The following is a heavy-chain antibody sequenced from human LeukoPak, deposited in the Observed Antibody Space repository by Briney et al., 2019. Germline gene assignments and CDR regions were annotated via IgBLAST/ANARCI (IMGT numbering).Heavy chain of an antibody. CDR2: IYWDDDK. D-gene: IGHD6-13*01. V-gene: IGHV2-5*02. CDR3: AHRHSSSWYDHGIWFDP. Sequence: SGPTLVNPTQTLTLTCSFSGFSLTTNGVAVGWIRQPPGKALDWLALIYWDDDKHYSPSLKSRLTITKDTSRNQVVLTMTNMDPADTATYYCAHRHSSSWYDHGIWFDPWGQGTLVTVSS. J-gene: IGHJ5*02. CDR1: GFSLTTNGVA.